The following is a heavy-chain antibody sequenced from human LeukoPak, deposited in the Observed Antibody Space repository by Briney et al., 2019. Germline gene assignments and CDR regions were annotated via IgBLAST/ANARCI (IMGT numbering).Heavy chain of an antibody. Sequence: PGRSLRLSCAASGFTFSSYAMHWVRQAPAKGLEWVAVISYDGSIKFYADSVKGRLTISRDNSKNTLYLQMNSLRPEDTSVYYCARGGDLGYCSGGSCFSVDYWGQGTLVTVSS. CDR1: GFTFSSYA. D-gene: IGHD2-15*01. J-gene: IGHJ4*02. CDR3: ARGGDLGYCSGGSCFSVDY. CDR2: ISYDGSIK. V-gene: IGHV3-30-3*01.